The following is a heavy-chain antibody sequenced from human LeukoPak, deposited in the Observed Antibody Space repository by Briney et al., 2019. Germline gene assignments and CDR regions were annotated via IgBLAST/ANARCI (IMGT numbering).Heavy chain of an antibody. J-gene: IGHJ4*02. CDR3: AKEELYSGSWYGPLYYFDY. V-gene: IGHV3-30*02. D-gene: IGHD6-13*01. CDR2: IRYDGSNK. CDR1: GFTFSSYG. Sequence: GGSLRLSCAASGFTFSSYGMHWVRQAPGKGLEWVAFIRYDGSNKYYADSVKGRFTISRDNSKNTLYLQMNSLRAEDTAVYYCAKEELYSGSWYGPLYYFDYWGQGTLVTVSS.